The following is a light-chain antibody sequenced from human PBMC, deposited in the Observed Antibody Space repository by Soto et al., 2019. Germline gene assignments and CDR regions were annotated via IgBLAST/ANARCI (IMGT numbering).Light chain of an antibody. CDR1: PAIASF. Sequence: AIQLTQSPSSLSASVGDRVTITSRDSPAIASFLAWYLQKQGTAPKVXIYGASTLQSGVPSRFSGSRSGTDYTLTIASLQPEDFATYYCLQDYNYPRTFGQGTRLEIK. J-gene: IGKJ5*01. V-gene: IGKV1-6*01. CDR2: GAS. CDR3: LQDYNYPRT.